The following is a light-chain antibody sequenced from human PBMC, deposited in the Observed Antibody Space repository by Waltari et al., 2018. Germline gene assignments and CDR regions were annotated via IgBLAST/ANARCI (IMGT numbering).Light chain of an antibody. CDR1: QIISSSY. Sequence: ETVLTQSPATLSVSPGERATLSCRASQIISSSYFAWYQQKPGQAPRRLIAGITTRSTGIPARFSGSGSGTDFTLTISRLEPEDSAVYYCQQYGNSPITCGQGTRLEI. CDR3: QQYGNSPIT. CDR2: GIT. V-gene: IGKV3-20*01. J-gene: IGKJ5*01.